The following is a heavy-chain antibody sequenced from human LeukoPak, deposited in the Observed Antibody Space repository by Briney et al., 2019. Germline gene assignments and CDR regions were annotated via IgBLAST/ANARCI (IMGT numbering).Heavy chain of an antibody. J-gene: IGHJ4*02. Sequence: ASVKVSCKASGYTFTSYYMHWVRQAPGQGLEWMGMINPSGGSTSYAQKFQGRVTMTRDMSTSTVYMELSSLRSEDTAVYYCAREGPGYDFWSGYYTGLYFDYWGQGTLVTVSS. CDR1: GYTFTSYY. D-gene: IGHD3-3*01. V-gene: IGHV1-46*01. CDR2: INPSGGST. CDR3: AREGPGYDFWSGYYTGLYFDY.